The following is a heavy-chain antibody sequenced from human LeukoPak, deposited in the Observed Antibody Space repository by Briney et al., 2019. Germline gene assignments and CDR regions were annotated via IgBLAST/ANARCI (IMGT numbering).Heavy chain of an antibody. CDR1: GYTFTSYA. CDR2: INAGNGNT. J-gene: IGHJ4*02. CDR3: ARALPGSGSYYSDY. D-gene: IGHD3-10*01. V-gene: IGHV1-3*01. Sequence: ASVKVSCKASGYTFTSYAMHWVRQAPGQRLEWMGWINAGNGNTKYSQKFQGRVTITRDTSASTAYMELRSLRSDDTAVYYCARALPGSGSYYSDYWGQGTLVTVSS.